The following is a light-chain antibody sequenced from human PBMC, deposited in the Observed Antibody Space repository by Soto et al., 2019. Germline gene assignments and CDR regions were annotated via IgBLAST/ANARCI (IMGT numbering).Light chain of an antibody. Sequence: EIVLTQSPGTLSLSPGERATLSCRASETVNNAYLAWYQQKPGQAPRLLIYDASIRASGIPDRFSGSGSGTGFTLTISRPQPEDFAVYYCQQYGSSPRTFGQGTKVEIQ. CDR1: ETVNNAY. J-gene: IGKJ1*01. CDR3: QQYGSSPRT. V-gene: IGKV3-20*01. CDR2: DAS.